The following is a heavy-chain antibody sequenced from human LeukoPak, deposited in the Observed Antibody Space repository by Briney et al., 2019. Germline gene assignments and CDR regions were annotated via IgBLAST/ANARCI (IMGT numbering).Heavy chain of an antibody. Sequence: ASVKVSCKASGYTFTSYGISWVRQAPGQGLEWMGWISAYNGNTKYSQKFQGRVTIARDTSASTAYMELSSLRSEDTAVYYCARDPYYYDSSGYYYLFDYWGQGTLVTVSS. V-gene: IGHV1-18*01. D-gene: IGHD3-22*01. CDR2: ISAYNGNT. CDR3: ARDPYYYDSSGYYYLFDY. J-gene: IGHJ4*02. CDR1: GYTFTSYG.